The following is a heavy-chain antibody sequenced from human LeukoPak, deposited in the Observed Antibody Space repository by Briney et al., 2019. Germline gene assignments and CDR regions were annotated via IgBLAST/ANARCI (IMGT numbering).Heavy chain of an antibody. Sequence: SVKVSCKASGGTFSSYAISWVRQAPGQGLEWMGRIIPILGIANYAQKFQGRVTITADKSTSTAYMELSSLRYEDTAVYYCARGIEIHNWFDPWGQGTLVTVSS. V-gene: IGHV1-69*04. D-gene: IGHD2-15*01. CDR3: ARGIEIHNWFDP. CDR2: IIPILGIA. J-gene: IGHJ5*02. CDR1: GGTFSSYA.